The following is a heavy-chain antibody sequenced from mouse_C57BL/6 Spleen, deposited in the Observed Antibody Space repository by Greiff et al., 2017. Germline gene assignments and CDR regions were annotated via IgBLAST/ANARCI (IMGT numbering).Heavy chain of an antibody. D-gene: IGHD3-2*02. V-gene: IGHV3-6*01. CDR2: ISYDGSN. CDR1: GYSITSGYY. CDR3: ARWAQAYFDY. Sequence: ESGPGLVKPSQSLSLTCSVTGYSITSGYYWNWIRQFPGNKLEWMGYISYDGSNNYNPSLKNRISITRDTSKNQFFLKLNAVTTEDTATYYGARWAQAYFDYWGQGTTLTVSS. J-gene: IGHJ2*01.